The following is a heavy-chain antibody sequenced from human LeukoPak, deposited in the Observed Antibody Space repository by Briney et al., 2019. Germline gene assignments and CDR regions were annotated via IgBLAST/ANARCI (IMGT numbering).Heavy chain of an antibody. J-gene: IGHJ4*02. CDR3: AKGGYDYVEVAYFDY. Sequence: PGGSLRLSCAASGFTFSNYAMNWVRQAPGKGLEWVSTIIGSSGSTLYADSGEGRFTISKDTSKNTLYMHMSSLRADDTAVYYCAKGGYDYVEVAYFDYWGQGTLVTVSS. CDR1: GFTFSNYA. D-gene: IGHD5-12*01. V-gene: IGHV3-23*01. CDR2: IIGSSGST.